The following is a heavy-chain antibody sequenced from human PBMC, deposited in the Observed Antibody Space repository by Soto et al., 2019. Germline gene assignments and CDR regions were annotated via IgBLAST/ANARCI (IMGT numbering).Heavy chain of an antibody. Sequence: EVQLVESGGGLVKPGGSLRLSCAASGFTFSSYSMNWVRQAPGKGLEWVSSISSSSSYIYYADSVKGRFTMSRDNAKNSLSLQINSLRAEDTAVYYCARDLETNQMSDDAFDIWGQGTMVTDSS. CDR2: ISSSSSYI. J-gene: IGHJ3*02. CDR1: GFTFSSYS. V-gene: IGHV3-21*01. D-gene: IGHD1-1*01. CDR3: ARDLETNQMSDDAFDI.